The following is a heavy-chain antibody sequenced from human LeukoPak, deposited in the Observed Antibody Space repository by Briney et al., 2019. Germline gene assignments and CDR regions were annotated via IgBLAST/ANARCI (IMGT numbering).Heavy chain of an antibody. J-gene: IGHJ4*02. CDR2: IYYSGST. D-gene: IGHD1-26*01. CDR3: ARDTQFRDSGSYLNDY. V-gene: IGHV4-39*07. CDR1: GGSISSSSYY. Sequence: PSETLSLTCTVSGGSISSSSYYWGWIRQPPGKGLEWIGSIYYSGSTYYNPSLKSRVTISVDTSKNQFSLKLSSVTAADTAVYYCARDTQFRDSGSYLNDYWGQGTLVTVSS.